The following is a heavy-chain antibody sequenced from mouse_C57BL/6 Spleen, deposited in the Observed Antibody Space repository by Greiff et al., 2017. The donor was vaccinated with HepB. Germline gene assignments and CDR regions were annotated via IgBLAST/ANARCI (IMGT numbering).Heavy chain of an antibody. J-gene: IGHJ1*03. V-gene: IGHV7-3*01. CDR3: ARLERPRYFDV. Sequence: EVKLVESGGGLVQPGGSLSLSCAASGFTFTDYYMSWVRQPPGKALEWLGFIRNKANGYTTEYSASVKGRFTISRDNSQSILYLQMNALRAEDSAMYYSARLERPRYFDVWGTGTTVTVSS. D-gene: IGHD2-12*01. CDR1: GFTFTDYY. CDR2: IRNKANGYTT.